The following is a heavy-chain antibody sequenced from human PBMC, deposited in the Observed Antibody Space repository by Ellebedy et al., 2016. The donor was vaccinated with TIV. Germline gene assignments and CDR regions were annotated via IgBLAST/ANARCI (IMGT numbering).Heavy chain of an antibody. D-gene: IGHD6-19*01. J-gene: IGHJ5*02. Sequence: GGSLRLSXAASGFTFSSYAMHWVRQAPGKGLEWVAVISYDGSNKYYADSVKGRFTISRDNSKNTLYLQMNSLRAEDTAVYYCAKVHSSGWYPWFDPWGQGTLVTVSS. CDR2: ISYDGSNK. CDR1: GFTFSSYA. CDR3: AKVHSSGWYPWFDP. V-gene: IGHV3-30*04.